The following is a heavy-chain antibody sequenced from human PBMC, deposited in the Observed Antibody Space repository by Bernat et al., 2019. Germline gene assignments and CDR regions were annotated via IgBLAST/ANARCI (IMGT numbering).Heavy chain of an antibody. J-gene: IGHJ5*02. CDR3: ARLINRYQLLEVVWFDP. Sequence: QLQLQESGPGLVKPSETLSLTCTVSGGSISSSSYYWGWIRQPPGKGLEWIGSIYYSGSTYYNPSLKSRVTISVDTSKNQFSLKLSPVTAADTAVYYCARLINRYQLLEVVWFDPWGQGTLVTVSS. D-gene: IGHD2-2*01. CDR2: IYYSGST. V-gene: IGHV4-39*01. CDR1: GGSISSSSYY.